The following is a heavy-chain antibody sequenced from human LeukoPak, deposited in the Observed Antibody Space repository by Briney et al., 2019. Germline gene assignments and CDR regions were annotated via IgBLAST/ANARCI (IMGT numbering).Heavy chain of an antibody. CDR1: GYSFTSNY. CDR2: IYPSDGST. D-gene: IGHD3-3*01. V-gene: IGHV1-46*01. J-gene: IGHJ5*02. CDR3: ARTAASITYYDFWSGYYINWFDP. Sequence: ASVKVSCKASGYSFTSNYIHWVRQAPGQGLEWMGMIYPSDGSTSYAQKFQGRVTMTRNTSISTAYMELSSLRSEDTAVYYCARTAASITYYDFWSGYYINWFDPWGQGTLVTVSS.